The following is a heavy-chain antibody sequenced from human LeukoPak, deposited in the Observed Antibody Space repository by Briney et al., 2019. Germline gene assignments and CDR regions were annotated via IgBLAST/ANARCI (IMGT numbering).Heavy chain of an antibody. Sequence: PGXSLTLSCSASGFNFRMHAMHWVRQAPGKGVEWVEIIWRGGNYKIYVDSVKGRSTIFRDHSRSMLYLQMDSLTAEDTAVYYCVIDPPDSGWAFWSWGQGALVTVSS. CDR2: IWRGGNYK. CDR3: VIDPPDSGWAFWS. CDR1: GFNFRMHA. V-gene: IGHV3-33*01. D-gene: IGHD6-19*01. J-gene: IGHJ5*02.